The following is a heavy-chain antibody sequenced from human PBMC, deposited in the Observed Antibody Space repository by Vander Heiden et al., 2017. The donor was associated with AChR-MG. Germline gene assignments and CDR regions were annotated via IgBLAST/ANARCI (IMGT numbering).Heavy chain of an antibody. Sequence: EVQLVESGGGLVKPGGSLRLSCAASGLSFSSYSMNWVRQAPGKGLEWVSSSSSSSSYIYYADSVKGRFTISRDNAKNSLYLQMNSLRAEDTAVYYCARERDGDSCFDYWGQGTLVTVSS. D-gene: IGHD4-17*01. V-gene: IGHV3-21*01. CDR3: ARERDGDSCFDY. CDR2: SSSSSSYI. J-gene: IGHJ4*02. CDR1: GLSFSSYS.